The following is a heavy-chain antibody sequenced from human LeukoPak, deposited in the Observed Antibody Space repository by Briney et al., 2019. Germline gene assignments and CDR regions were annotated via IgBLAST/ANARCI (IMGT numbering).Heavy chain of an antibody. Sequence: SGPALVKPTQTLTLTCTFSGFALSTSGMRVSWIRQPPGKALEWLARIDWDDDKFYSTSLKTRLTISKDTSTNQVVLTMTNMDPVDTATYYCAREGGIMITFGGVIEPYYFDYWGQGTLVTVSS. CDR3: AREGGIMITFGGVIEPYYFDY. V-gene: IGHV2-70*04. J-gene: IGHJ4*02. CDR2: IDWDDDK. CDR1: GFALSTSGMR. D-gene: IGHD3-16*02.